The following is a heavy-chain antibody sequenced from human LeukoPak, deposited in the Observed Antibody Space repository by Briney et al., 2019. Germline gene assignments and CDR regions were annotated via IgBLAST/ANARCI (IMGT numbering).Heavy chain of an antibody. CDR2: INHSGST. J-gene: IGHJ5*02. CDR1: GGSFSGYY. CDR3: ARGTTLGVWFDP. D-gene: IGHD1-7*01. Sequence: SETLSLTCAVCGGSFSGYYWSWIRQPPGKGLEWIGEINHSGSTNYNPSLKSRVTISVDTSKNQFSLKLSSVTAADTAVYYCARGTTLGVWFDPWGQGTLVTVSS. V-gene: IGHV4-34*01.